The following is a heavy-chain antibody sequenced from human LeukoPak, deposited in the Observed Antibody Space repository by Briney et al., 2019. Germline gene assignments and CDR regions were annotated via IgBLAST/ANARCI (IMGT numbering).Heavy chain of an antibody. CDR2: ITSSGSTI. D-gene: IGHD2-15*01. J-gene: IGHJ5*02. CDR3: ARAGYCSGGSCIRSFDP. CDR1: GFTFSSYS. Sequence: GGSLRLSCAASGFTFSSYSMNWVRQAPGKGLEWVSYITSSGSTIYYADSVKGRFTISRDNAKNSLSLQMNSLRAEDTAVYYCARAGYCSGGSCIRSFDPWGQGTRVTVSS. V-gene: IGHV3-48*01.